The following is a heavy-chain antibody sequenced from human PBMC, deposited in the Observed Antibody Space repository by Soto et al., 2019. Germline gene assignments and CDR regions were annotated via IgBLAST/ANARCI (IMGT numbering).Heavy chain of an antibody. V-gene: IGHV1-18*04. CDR1: GYTFTSYG. Sequence: GASVKVSCKAAGYTFTSYGLSWVRQAPGQGLEWMGWISAYNGNTNYAQKLQGRVTMTTDTSTSTAYMELRSLRSDDTAVYYFARGLEPYCGGDCKISDYWGQGTLVTGSS. CDR3: ARGLEPYCGGDCKISDY. D-gene: IGHD2-21*02. J-gene: IGHJ4*02. CDR2: ISAYNGNT.